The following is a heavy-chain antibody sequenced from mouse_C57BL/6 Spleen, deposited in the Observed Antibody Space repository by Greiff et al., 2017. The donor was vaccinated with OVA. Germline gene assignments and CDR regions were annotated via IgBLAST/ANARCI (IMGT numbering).Heavy chain of an antibody. CDR2: ISSGSSTI. Sequence: EVKLVESGGGLVKPGGSLKLSCAASGFTFSDYGMHWVRQAPEKGLEWVAYISSGSSTIYYADTVKGRFTISRDNAKNTLFLQMTSLRSEDTAMYYCARNDGYSFMDYWGQGTSVTVSS. J-gene: IGHJ4*01. CDR1: GFTFSDYG. CDR3: ARNDGYSFMDY. D-gene: IGHD2-3*01. V-gene: IGHV5-17*01.